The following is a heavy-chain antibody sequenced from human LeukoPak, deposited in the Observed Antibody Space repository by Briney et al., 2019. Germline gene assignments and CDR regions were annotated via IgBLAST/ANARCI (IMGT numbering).Heavy chain of an antibody. CDR3: AKYLTARGPPYALDV. D-gene: IGHD1-14*01. J-gene: IGHJ6*02. CDR2: ITVSGGNT. CDR1: QFTFSCYA. V-gene: IGHV3-23*01. Sequence: GGSLPLSCASCQFTFSCYAMQWVRQAPAKGLEWVSGITVSGGNTYYTKSVKGRFTISRDNSKNTLYLQMNSLRAEDTAVYYCAKYLTARGPPYALDVWGQGTTVTVSS.